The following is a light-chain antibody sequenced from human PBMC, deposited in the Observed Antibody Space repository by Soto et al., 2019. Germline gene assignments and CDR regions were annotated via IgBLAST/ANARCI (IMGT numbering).Light chain of an antibody. CDR1: SSNIGAGYD. V-gene: IGLV1-40*01. Sequence: QAVVTQPPSESGAPGQRVTISCTGSSSNIGAGYDVHWYQQLPGTAPKLLIYGNSNRPSGVPDRFSGSKSGTSASLAITGLQAEDEADYYCQSYDSSLSGSGVFGTGTKLTVL. J-gene: IGLJ1*01. CDR3: QSYDSSLSGSGV. CDR2: GNS.